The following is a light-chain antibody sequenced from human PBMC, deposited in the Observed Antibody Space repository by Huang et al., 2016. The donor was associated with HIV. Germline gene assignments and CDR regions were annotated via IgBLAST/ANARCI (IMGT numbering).Light chain of an antibody. Sequence: ERVMLQSPATRSVDTGERVTLSCRASHSVSSYLAWYQQKPGQAPRLLIHGASTRATGIPARFSGSGSGTEFTLAISSLQSEDSGVYFCQQYDNWPLTFGQGTRLEIK. CDR1: HSVSSY. CDR2: GAS. V-gene: IGKV3-15*01. CDR3: QQYDNWPLT. J-gene: IGKJ5*01.